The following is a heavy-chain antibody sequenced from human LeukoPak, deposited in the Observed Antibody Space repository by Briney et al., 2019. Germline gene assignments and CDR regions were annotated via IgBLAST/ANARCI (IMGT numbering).Heavy chain of an antibody. CDR2: INHSGST. Sequence: SETLSLTCAVYGGSFSGYYWTWIRQPPGKGLEWIGEINHSGSTTYKPSLKSRVTISVDTSKNHFSLRLTSVTAADTAVYCCARGPCSTSCHRSWYFDYWGQGTLVTVSS. CDR3: ARGPCSTSCHRSWYFDY. V-gene: IGHV4-34*01. D-gene: IGHD2-2*01. CDR1: GGSFSGYY. J-gene: IGHJ4*02.